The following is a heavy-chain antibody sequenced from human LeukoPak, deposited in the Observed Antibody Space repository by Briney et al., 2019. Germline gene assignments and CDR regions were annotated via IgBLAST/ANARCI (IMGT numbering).Heavy chain of an antibody. V-gene: IGHV1-18*01. D-gene: IGHD4-17*01. CDR3: AGVELDDYGDYYWYFDL. CDR1: GYTFTSYG. CDR2: ISAYNGNT. J-gene: IGHJ2*01. Sequence: ASVKVSCKASGYTFTSYGISWVRQAPGQGLEWMGWISAYNGNTNYAQKLQGKVTMTTDTSTSTAYMELRSLRSDDTAVYYCAGVELDDYGDYYWYFDLWGRGTLVTVSS.